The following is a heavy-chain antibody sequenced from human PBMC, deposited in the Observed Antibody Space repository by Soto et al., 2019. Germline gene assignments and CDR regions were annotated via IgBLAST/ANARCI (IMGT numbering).Heavy chain of an antibody. D-gene: IGHD2-2*01. V-gene: IGHV1-69*01. CDR2: IIPIFGTA. Sequence: QVQLVQSGAEVKKPGSSVKVSCKASGGTFSSYAISWVRQAPGQGLEWMGGIIPIFGTANYAQKLQGRVTITADESTSTAYMDLSSLISDDTAVYYCARSDIVVVPASRGSGYRGGGFGYWGQGTLVTVAS. J-gene: IGHJ4*02. CDR1: GGTFSSYA. CDR3: ARSDIVVVPASRGSGYRGGGFGY.